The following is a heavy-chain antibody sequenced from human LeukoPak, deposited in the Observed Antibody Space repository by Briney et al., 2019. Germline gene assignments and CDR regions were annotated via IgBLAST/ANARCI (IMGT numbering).Heavy chain of an antibody. J-gene: IGHJ4*02. V-gene: IGHV3-66*01. CDR2: IYSGGST. CDR1: GFTFSSYG. Sequence: GGTLRLSCAASGFTFSSYGMSWVRQAPGKGLEWVSVIYSGGSTYYADSVKGRFTISRDTSKNTVYLQMNSLRAEDTAVYYCARGSPAFDYWGQGTLVTVSS. CDR3: ARGSPAFDY.